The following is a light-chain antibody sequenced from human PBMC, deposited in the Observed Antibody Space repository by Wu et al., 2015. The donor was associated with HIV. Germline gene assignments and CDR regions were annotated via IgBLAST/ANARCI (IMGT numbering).Light chain of an antibody. CDR3: QQYGSSPYS. Sequence: EIVLTQSPATLSFFPGERATLSCRASRSVSYALAWYQQKPGQTPRLLIYDASNRATGIPDRFSGSGSATDFTLTISRLEPEDFAMYYCQQYGSSPYSFGQGTKLEI. CDR1: RSVSYA. J-gene: IGKJ2*03. V-gene: IGKV3-20*01. CDR2: DAS.